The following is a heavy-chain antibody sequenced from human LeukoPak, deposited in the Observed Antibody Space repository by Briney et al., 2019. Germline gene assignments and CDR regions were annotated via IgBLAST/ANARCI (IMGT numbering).Heavy chain of an antibody. CDR2: IKQDGSEK. D-gene: IGHD1-26*01. J-gene: IGHJ4*02. CDR3: QRVRGSYCFDY. V-gene: IGHV3-7*01. CDR1: GFTFSNYW. Sequence: GGSLRLSCAASGFTFSNYWLSWVRQAPGKGLEWVANIKQDGSEKYYVDSVKGRFTLSRDNAKNTLYLQMNSLRAEDPAVYYCQRVRGSYCFDYWGQGTLVTVSP.